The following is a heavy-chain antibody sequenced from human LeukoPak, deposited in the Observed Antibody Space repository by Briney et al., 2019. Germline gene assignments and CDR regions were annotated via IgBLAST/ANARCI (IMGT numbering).Heavy chain of an antibody. D-gene: IGHD6-13*01. CDR3: ARLVGIRQLVFFDY. V-gene: IGHV4-34*01. Sequence: SETLSLTCAVYGGSFSGYYWSWIRQPPGKGLEWIGEINHSGSTNYNPSLKSRVTISVDTSKNQFSLKLSSVTAADTAVYYCARLVGIRQLVFFDYWGQGTLVTVSS. J-gene: IGHJ4*02. CDR2: INHSGST. CDR1: GGSFSGYY.